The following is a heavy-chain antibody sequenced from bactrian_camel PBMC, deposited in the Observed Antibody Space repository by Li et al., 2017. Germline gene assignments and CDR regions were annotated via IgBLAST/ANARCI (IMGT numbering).Heavy chain of an antibody. V-gene: IGHV3S6*01. J-gene: IGHJ4*01. D-gene: IGHD5*01. Sequence: HVQLVESGGGLVQPGGSLTLSCAAYGITFSNRWMHWVRQAPGKGLEWVSGIVADGSNTYYADSVKGRFTISRDYAKRTLYLQTNNLALGDTGMYYCAYRSRCDGSSGLGAPGFFAQWGKGTQVTVS. CDR2: IVADGSNT. CDR3: AYRSRCDGSSGLGAPGFFAQ. CDR1: GITFSNRW.